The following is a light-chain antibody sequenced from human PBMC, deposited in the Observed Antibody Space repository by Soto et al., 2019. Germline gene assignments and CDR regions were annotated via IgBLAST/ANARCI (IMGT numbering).Light chain of an antibody. CDR1: SSDVGAFNY. J-gene: IGLJ1*01. Sequence: QSALTLPASVSGSPGQSITISCTATSSDVGAFNYVSWYQQHPGKAPTNLMIYEVTNLPSGVSNRFSGSKSGNTASLTISGLQAEDEADYYGSSYTSSRTYVFGSWTTVTVL. V-gene: IGLV2-14*01. CDR2: EVT. CDR3: SSYTSSRTYV.